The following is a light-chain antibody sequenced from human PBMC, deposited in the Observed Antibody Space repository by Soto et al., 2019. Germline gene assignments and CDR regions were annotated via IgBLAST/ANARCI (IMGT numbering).Light chain of an antibody. J-gene: IGKJ4*01. CDR3: QQYNNWPLT. V-gene: IGKV3-15*01. Sequence: EIVMTQSPATLSVSPGERATLSCRASQSVSSNLAWYQQKPGQAPRLLIYGASTRATGIPARFSGSGYGTEFTLTSSSLRSEDFAVYYCQQYNNWPLTFGGGTKVDIK. CDR2: GAS. CDR1: QSVSSN.